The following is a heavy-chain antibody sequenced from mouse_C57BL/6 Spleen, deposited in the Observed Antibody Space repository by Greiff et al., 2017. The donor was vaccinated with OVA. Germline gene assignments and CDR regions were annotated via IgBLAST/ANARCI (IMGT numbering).Heavy chain of an antibody. J-gene: IGHJ2*01. CDR2: ISSGSSTN. V-gene: IGHV5-17*01. D-gene: IGHD2-5*01. CDR1: GFTFSDYG. Sequence: EVMLVESGGGLVKPGGSLKLSCAASGFTFSDYGLHWVRQAPEKGLEWVAYISSGSSTNYYADTVKGRFTISRDKAKNTLFLQMTSLRSEDTAMYYCAREGYSNFDYWGQGTTLTVSS. CDR3: AREGYSNFDY.